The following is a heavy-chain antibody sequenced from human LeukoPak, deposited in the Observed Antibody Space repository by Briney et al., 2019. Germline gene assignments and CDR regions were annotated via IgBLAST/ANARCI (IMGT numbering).Heavy chain of an antibody. Sequence: SETLSLTCTVSGGSISSYYWSWIRQPPGKGLEWIGEINHSGSTNYNPSLKSRVTISVDTSKNQFSLKLSSVTAADTAVYYCARRRGGFRGWKDAFDIWGQGTMVTVSS. J-gene: IGHJ3*02. CDR3: ARRRGGFRGWKDAFDI. CDR2: INHSGST. V-gene: IGHV4-34*01. CDR1: GGSISSYY. D-gene: IGHD3-22*01.